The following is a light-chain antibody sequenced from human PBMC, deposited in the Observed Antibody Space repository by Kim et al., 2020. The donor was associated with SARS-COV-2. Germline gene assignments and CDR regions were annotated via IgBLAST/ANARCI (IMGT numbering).Light chain of an antibody. V-gene: IGKV3-20*01. CDR1: QSVTSTY. CDR3: QQYGTSPLT. CDR2: GTS. Sequence: PGERATLSCRTSQSVTSTYLAWYQQYPGQAPRLLIYGTSSRATGIPDRFSGSGSGTDFTLTISRLEPEDFAVYYCQQYGTSPLTFGGGTKVEI. J-gene: IGKJ4*01.